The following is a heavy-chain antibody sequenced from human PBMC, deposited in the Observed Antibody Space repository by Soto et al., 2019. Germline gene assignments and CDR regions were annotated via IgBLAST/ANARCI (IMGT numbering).Heavy chain of an antibody. CDR2: IWYDGSNK. Sequence: GGSLRLSCAASGFTFSSYDMHWVRQAPGKGLEWVAVIWYDGSNKYYADSVKGRSTISRDNSKNTLYLQMNSLRAEDTAVYYCARDVYSSSWYDPVYYYYGMDVWGQGTTVTVSS. CDR3: ARDVYSSSWYDPVYYYYGMDV. J-gene: IGHJ6*02. CDR1: GFTFSSYD. V-gene: IGHV3-33*01. D-gene: IGHD6-13*01.